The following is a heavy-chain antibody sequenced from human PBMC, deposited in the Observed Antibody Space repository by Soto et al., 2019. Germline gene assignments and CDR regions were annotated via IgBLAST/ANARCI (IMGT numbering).Heavy chain of an antibody. V-gene: IGHV3-72*01. CDR1: GFSSSDHY. J-gene: IGHJ4*02. Sequence: GGSLRLSCTFSGFSSSDHYMDWVRQAPGKGLEWVGRSRDKDNTYSTEYAASVKGRFTISRDDSKNSLYLQMNSLESEDTAVYYCSRDDSDWFFNWGRGTLVTVSS. D-gene: IGHD3-9*01. CDR2: SRDKDNTYST. CDR3: SRDDSDWFFN.